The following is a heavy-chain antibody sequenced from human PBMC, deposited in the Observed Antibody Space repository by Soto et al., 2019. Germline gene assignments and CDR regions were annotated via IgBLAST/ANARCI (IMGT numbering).Heavy chain of an antibody. CDR2: ISAYNGNT. Sequence: QVQLVQSGAEVKKPVASVKVSCKASGYTFTSYGISWVRQGPGQGLEWMGWISAYNGNTNYAHKLQGRVTMTTDTSTSTAYMELRSLRSDDTAVYYCARGGKVVPAFYYYGMEVWGQGTKVTVSS. J-gene: IGHJ6*02. CDR3: ARGGKVVPAFYYYGMEV. CDR1: GYTFTSYG. V-gene: IGHV1-18*04. D-gene: IGHD2-2*01.